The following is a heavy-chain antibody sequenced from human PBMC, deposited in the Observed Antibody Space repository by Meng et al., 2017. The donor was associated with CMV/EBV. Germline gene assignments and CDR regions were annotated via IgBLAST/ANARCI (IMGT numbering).Heavy chain of an antibody. V-gene: IGHV2-5*01. CDR3: AHRGSYGYHGY. CDR2: IYWYDDK. Sequence: SLRGSGPTLVKPSPTLTLTCTFPGFSRTTRGVGVGWIRQPPGKALEWLALIYWYDDKRYSPSLKSRHTITKDTSKRQVVLTRTNMDPVDTATYYCAHRGSYGYHGYWGQGTLVTVSS. D-gene: IGHD5-18*01. J-gene: IGHJ4*02. CDR1: GFSRTTRGVG.